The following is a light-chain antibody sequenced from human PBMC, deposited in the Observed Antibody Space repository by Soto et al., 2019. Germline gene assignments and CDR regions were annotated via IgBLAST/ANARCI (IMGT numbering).Light chain of an antibody. V-gene: IGLV1-44*01. CDR1: TSSIGTNA. J-gene: IGLJ3*02. CDR2: GTS. CDR3: AAWDDNLPGWV. Sequence: QSVLIQPPSASGTPGQRVNIPCSGSTSSIGTNAVNWYYQVPGAAPRLLIFGTSQRPSGVPDRFSGSKSGTSASLAISGLQSEDEADYYCAAWDDNLPGWVFGGGTQLTVL.